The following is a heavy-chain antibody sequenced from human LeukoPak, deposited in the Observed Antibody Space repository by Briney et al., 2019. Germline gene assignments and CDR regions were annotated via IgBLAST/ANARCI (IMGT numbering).Heavy chain of an antibody. CDR1: GFTFSDYA. V-gene: IGHV3-49*04. CDR3: SRAHSTGWLGINDY. D-gene: IGHD6-19*01. CDR2: IRSKAHGGTA. J-gene: IGHJ4*02. Sequence: GGSLRPSCTASGFTFSDYAVTWVRQAPGKGLEWVGFIRSKAHGGTADYATSVKGRFTISRDDSKTIAYLQMDSLKTEDTAVYYCSRAHSTGWLGINDYWGQGTLVTVSS.